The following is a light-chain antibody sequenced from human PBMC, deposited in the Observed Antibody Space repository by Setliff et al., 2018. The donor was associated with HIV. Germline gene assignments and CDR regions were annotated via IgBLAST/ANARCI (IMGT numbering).Light chain of an antibody. J-gene: IGLJ1*01. CDR1: SSDVGGYNY. CDR2: DVS. CDR3: SSYTSSSPYV. V-gene: IGLV2-14*03. Sequence: QSALAQPASVSGSPGQSITISCTGTSSDVGGYNYVSWYQQHPGKAPKLMICDVSNRSSGVSNRFSGSKSGNTASLTISGLQAEDEADYYCSSYTSSSPYVFGTGTKVTVL.